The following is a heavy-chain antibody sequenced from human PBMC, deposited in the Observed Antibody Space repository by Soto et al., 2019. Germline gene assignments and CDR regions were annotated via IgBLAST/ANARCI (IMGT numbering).Heavy chain of an antibody. CDR3: ARGLYRAWPYFDY. CDR1: GFTVSSNY. CDR2: IYSGGST. V-gene: IGHV3-66*01. Sequence: GGSLRLSCAASGFTVSSNYMSWVRQAPGKGLEWVSVIYSGGSTYYADSVKGRFTISRDNSKNTLYLQMNSLRAEDTAVYYCARGLYRAWPYFDYWGQGTLVTVSS. J-gene: IGHJ4*02. D-gene: IGHD3-10*01.